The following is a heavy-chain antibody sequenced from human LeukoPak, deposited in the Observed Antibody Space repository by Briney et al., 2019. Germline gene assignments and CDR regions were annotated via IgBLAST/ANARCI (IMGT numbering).Heavy chain of an antibody. CDR3: ARHFAYSSSSYFGY. D-gene: IGHD6-6*01. CDR1: GGSVSSYY. Sequence: KPSETLSLTCSVSGGSVSSYYWSWIRQPPGKGLEWIGYVYYTGSANYNPSLKSRVTMFEDKSKNQFSLRLSSVTVADTAVYYCARHFAYSSSSYFGYWGQGSLVTVSS. J-gene: IGHJ4*02. V-gene: IGHV4-59*08. CDR2: VYYTGSA.